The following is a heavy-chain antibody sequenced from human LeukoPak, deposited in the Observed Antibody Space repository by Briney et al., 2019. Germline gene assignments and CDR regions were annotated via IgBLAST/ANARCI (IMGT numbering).Heavy chain of an antibody. J-gene: IGHJ4*02. V-gene: IGHV5-51*01. CDR3: ARLSVLVPCSTTICPPGSIIN. Sequence: GESLKISSKGSGYSVTSYWMGWASQLSVVSMAWTGIFAPSGSDITYSPSFQGRVTISADKSIGTAYLQWSSLEASDTAMYYCARLSVLVPCSTTICPPGSIINWGQGTLVTVSS. D-gene: IGHD2-2*01. CDR1: GYSVTSYW. CDR2: FAPSGSDI.